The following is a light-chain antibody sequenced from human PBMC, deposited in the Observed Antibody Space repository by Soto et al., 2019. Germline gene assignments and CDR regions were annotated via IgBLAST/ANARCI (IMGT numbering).Light chain of an antibody. Sequence: DIQMTQSPSTLCGSVGDRVTITCRASQTISIWLAWYQQKPGKAPKLLIYKASTLKSGVPSRFSGSGSGTEFTLTISSLQPDDFATYYCQHYNSYSEAFGQGTKVDIK. CDR1: QTISIW. V-gene: IGKV1-5*03. CDR2: KAS. J-gene: IGKJ1*01. CDR3: QHYNSYSEA.